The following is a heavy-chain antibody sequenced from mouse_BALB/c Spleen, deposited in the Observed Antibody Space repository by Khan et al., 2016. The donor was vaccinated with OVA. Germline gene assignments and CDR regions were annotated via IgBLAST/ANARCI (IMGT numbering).Heavy chain of an antibody. CDR3: ARHNFGPFAY. Sequence: EVELVESGGGLVKPGGSLKLSCAASGFTFSSFAMSWVRQTPEKRLEWVATINSDGTYTYSPDSVNGRFTISRDNAKNTLYLQMNSLRSEDTAMYYCARHNFGPFAYWGQGTLVTVSA. J-gene: IGHJ3*01. V-gene: IGHV5-9-3*01. D-gene: IGHD1-3*01. CDR1: GFTFSSFA. CDR2: INSDGTYT.